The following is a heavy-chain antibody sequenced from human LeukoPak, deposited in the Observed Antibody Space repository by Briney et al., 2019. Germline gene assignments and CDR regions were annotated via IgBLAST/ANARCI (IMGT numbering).Heavy chain of an antibody. J-gene: IGHJ4*02. CDR2: IYYSGST. D-gene: IGHD1-26*01. V-gene: IGHV4-39*01. CDR3: ARGRPYSGGYHLDY. Sequence: PSETLSLTCTVSDDSARSDNYYGGWVRQPPGTGLEWIGNIYYSGSTYYNPSLKSRVTMSVDTSKNQFFLKLNSVTAADTAVYYCARGRPYSGGYHLDYWGQGTLVTVSA. CDR1: DDSARSDNYY.